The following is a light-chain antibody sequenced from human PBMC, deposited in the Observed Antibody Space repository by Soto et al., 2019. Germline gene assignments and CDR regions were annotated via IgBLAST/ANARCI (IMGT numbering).Light chain of an antibody. CDR1: SSDVGGYNY. CDR2: DVS. Sequence: QSALTQPASVSGSPGQSITISCTGTSSDVGGYNYVSWYQQHPGKAPKLMIYDVSNRPSGVSNRFSGSKSGNTASLTISGLVADDEADYCCSSYTSSSTYVFGTGTKLTVL. V-gene: IGLV2-14*01. CDR3: SSYTSSSTYV. J-gene: IGLJ1*01.